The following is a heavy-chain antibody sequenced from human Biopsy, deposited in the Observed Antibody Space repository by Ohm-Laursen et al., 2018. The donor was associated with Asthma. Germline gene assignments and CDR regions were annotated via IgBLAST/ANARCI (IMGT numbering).Heavy chain of an antibody. CDR1: GDAMSTSGSY. D-gene: IGHD6-6*01. J-gene: IGHJ2*01. Sequence: SETLSLTCIVSGDAMSTSGSYWGWIHQSPGKGLEWIGSIYYSGRTYYNPSLESRVTISADTSKNHFSLKVTSVTAADTAVYYCARAVSSSSYWYFDLWGRGDLVTVSS. CDR2: IYYSGRT. V-gene: IGHV4-39*02. CDR3: ARAVSSSSYWYFDL.